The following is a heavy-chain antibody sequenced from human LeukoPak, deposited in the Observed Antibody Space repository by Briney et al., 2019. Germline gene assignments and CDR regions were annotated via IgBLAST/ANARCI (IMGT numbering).Heavy chain of an antibody. CDR3: AKLGYCSGGSCHPYYYYGMDV. V-gene: IGHV3-30*18. CDR1: GFTFSSYG. Sequence: GGSLRLSCAASGFTFSSYGMHWVSQAPGKGLEWVAVISYDGSNKYYADSVKGRFTISRDNSKNTLYLQMNSLRAEDTAVYYCAKLGYCSGGSCHPYYYYGMDVWGKGTTVTVSS. J-gene: IGHJ6*04. D-gene: IGHD2-15*01. CDR2: ISYDGSNK.